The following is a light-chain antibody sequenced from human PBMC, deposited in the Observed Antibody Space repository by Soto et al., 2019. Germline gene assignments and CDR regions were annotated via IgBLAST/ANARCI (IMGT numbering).Light chain of an antibody. CDR1: KDISNY. CDR2: DAS. J-gene: IGKJ5*01. Sequence: DIQMTQSPSSLSASVGDRVTIICQGSKDISNYLNWYQQKPGKAPKLLIYDASNLETGVPSRFSGSGSGTDFTFTISSLQPEDIATYYCQQYDNLPITFGQGTRLEIK. V-gene: IGKV1-33*01. CDR3: QQYDNLPIT.